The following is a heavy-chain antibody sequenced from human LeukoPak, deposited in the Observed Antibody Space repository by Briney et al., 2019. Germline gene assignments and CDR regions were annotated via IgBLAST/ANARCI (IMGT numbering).Heavy chain of an antibody. V-gene: IGHV3-48*04. J-gene: IGHJ4*02. CDR2: ISSSGSTI. D-gene: IGHD3-3*01. CDR3: ARDNYDFWSGYYWVGYFDY. CDR1: GFTFSSYV. Sequence: GGSLRLSCAASGFTFSSYVMHWVRQAPGKGLEWVSYISSSGSTIYYADSVKGRFTISRDNAKNSLYLQMNSLRAEDTAVYYCARDNYDFWSGYYWVGYFDYWGQGTLVTVSS.